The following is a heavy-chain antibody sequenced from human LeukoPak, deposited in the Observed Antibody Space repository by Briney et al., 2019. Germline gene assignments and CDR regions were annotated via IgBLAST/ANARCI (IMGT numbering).Heavy chain of an antibody. CDR3: ARNSYGYKFSMDV. CDR1: GGSISSHF. D-gene: IGHD5-18*01. J-gene: IGHJ6*03. Sequence: SETLSLTCSVSGGSISSHFWSWIRQPAGKGLEWIGRFSASGSTHYNPSLNSRVTMSVDTSKNQCSLNLTFVTAADTAVYYCARNSYGYKFSMDVWGKGTAVTISS. CDR2: FSASGST. V-gene: IGHV4-4*07.